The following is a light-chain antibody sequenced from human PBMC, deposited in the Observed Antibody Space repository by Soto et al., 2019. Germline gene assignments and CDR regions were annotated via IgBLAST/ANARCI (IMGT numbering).Light chain of an antibody. CDR3: QTWGTGIQV. V-gene: IGLV4-69*01. CDR2: LTSDGSR. CDR1: SGHSSYA. J-gene: IGLJ1*01. Sequence: QLVLTQSPSASASLGASVKLTCTLSSGHSSYAIAWHQQQPEKGPRYLMKLTSDGSRYKGGGIPDRFSGSSSGAERYLTISSLQSEDEADYYCQTWGTGIQVFGTGTKLTVL.